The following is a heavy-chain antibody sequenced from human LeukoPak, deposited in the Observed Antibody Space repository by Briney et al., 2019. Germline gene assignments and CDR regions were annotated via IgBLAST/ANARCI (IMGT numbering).Heavy chain of an antibody. Sequence: GGSLRLSCAASGFTFSSYWMSWVRQAPGEGLEWVANIKQDGSEMYYVDSVKGRFTISRDNAKNSLYLQMNSLRAEDTAVYYCARNYYGSGSYYNLISLTYFDYWGQGTLVTVSS. V-gene: IGHV3-7*03. D-gene: IGHD3-10*01. J-gene: IGHJ4*02. CDR3: ARNYYGSGSYYNLISLTYFDY. CDR2: IKQDGSEM. CDR1: GFTFSSYW.